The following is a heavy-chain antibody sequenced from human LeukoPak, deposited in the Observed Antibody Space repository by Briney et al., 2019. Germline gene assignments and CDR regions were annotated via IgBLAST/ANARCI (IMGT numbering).Heavy chain of an antibody. J-gene: IGHJ4*02. CDR3: AHRRVGATHFDY. Sequence: GSGPTLVTPTQTLTLTCTFSGFSLSTSGVGVGWIRQPPGKALEWLALISWNDDKRYSPSLKSRLTITKDTSKNQVVLTMTNMDPADTATYYCAHRRVGATHFDYWGQGTLVTVSS. CDR1: GFSLSTSGVG. V-gene: IGHV2-5*01. CDR2: ISWNDDK. D-gene: IGHD1-26*01.